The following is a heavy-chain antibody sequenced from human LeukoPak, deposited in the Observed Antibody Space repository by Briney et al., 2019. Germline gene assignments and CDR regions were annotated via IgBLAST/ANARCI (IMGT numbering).Heavy chain of an antibody. CDR1: GFTFSDYY. V-gene: IGHV3-11*01. CDR3: AKDKWPFGIAVALGPFDY. CDR2: ISSSGSTI. D-gene: IGHD6-19*01. Sequence: GGSLRLSCAASGFTFSDYYMSWIRQAPGKGLEWVSYISSSGSTIYYADSVKGRFTISRDNAKNSLYLQMNSLRAEDMALYYCAKDKWPFGIAVALGPFDYWGQGTLVTVSS. J-gene: IGHJ4*02.